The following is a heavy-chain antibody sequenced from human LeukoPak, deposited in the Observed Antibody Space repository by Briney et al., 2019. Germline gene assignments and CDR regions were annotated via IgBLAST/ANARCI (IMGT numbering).Heavy chain of an antibody. V-gene: IGHV3-53*01. J-gene: IGHJ4*02. CDR3: ARASYYYDSSGYSGYFDY. CDR2: IYSGGST. D-gene: IGHD3-22*01. Sequence: GGSLRLSCAASGFTVSSNYMSWVRQAPGKGLEWVSAIYSGGSTYYADSVKGRFTISRDNSKNTLYLQMNSLRAEDTAVYYCARASYYYDSSGYSGYFDYWGQGTLVTVSS. CDR1: GFTVSSNY.